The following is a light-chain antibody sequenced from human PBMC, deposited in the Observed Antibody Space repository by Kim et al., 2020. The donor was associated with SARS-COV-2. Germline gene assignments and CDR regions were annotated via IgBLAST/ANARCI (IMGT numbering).Light chain of an antibody. Sequence: DIQMTQSPSSLSASVGDRVTITCRASQDIRNYVVWYQQKPGKVPKVLIYAASALHSGVPSRFSGGGFGTDFTLTISSLQPEDVATYDCQNDNAAHWTFGQGTKVDIK. CDR1: QDIRNY. V-gene: IGKV1-27*01. CDR3: QNDNAAHWT. J-gene: IGKJ1*01. CDR2: AAS.